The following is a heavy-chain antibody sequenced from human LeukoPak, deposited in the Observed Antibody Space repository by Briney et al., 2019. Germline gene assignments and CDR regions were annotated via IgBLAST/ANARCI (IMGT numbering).Heavy chain of an antibody. D-gene: IGHD6-13*01. Sequence: GGSLRLSCAVSGFTYDDYGMSWVRQAPGKGLEWVSGINWNGGNTGYADSVKGRFTISRDNAKNSLYLQMSSLRAEDTALYYCARIRRGSSSWYYFDSWGQGTLVTVSS. V-gene: IGHV3-20*04. J-gene: IGHJ4*02. CDR3: ARIRRGSSSWYYFDS. CDR2: INWNGGNT. CDR1: GFTYDDYG.